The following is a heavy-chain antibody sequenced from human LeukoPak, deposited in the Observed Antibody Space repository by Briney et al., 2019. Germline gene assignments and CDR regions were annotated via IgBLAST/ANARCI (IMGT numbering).Heavy chain of an antibody. CDR3: AREDIVVVVAATPGTWFDP. Sequence: ASVKVSCKASGYTFTSYYMHWVRQAPGQGLEWMGIINPSGGSTSYAQKFQGRVTMTRDTSTSTVYMELSSLRSEDTAVYYCAREDIVVVVAATPGTWFDPWGQGTLVTVSS. CDR1: GYTFTSYY. D-gene: IGHD2-15*01. CDR2: INPSGGST. V-gene: IGHV1-46*01. J-gene: IGHJ5*02.